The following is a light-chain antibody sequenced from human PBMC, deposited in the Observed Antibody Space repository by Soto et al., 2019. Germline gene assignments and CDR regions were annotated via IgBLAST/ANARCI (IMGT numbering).Light chain of an antibody. V-gene: IGKV3-20*01. J-gene: IGKJ1*01. CDR3: HQYGTSPWT. Sequence: EIVLTQSPGTLSLSPGERATLSCRASQSVSSNYLAWYQQKPGQAPGLLIHGASSRATGIPDRFSGSGSGTDFTLTISRLEPEDFAVYYCHQYGTSPWTFGKGTKVEIK. CDR2: GAS. CDR1: QSVSSNY.